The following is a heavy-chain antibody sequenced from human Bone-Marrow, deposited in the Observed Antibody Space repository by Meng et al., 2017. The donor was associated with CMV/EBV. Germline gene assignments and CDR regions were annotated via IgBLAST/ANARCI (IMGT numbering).Heavy chain of an antibody. J-gene: IGHJ2*01. Sequence: GSLRLSCAASGFSIISNYMTWVRQAPGRGLEWVSFIYRDDSISYADSVKGRFTISRDKSKNTLYLQMNGLRVEDMAVYYCARCPPEVVRGYWYFDLWGRGTLVTVSS. CDR1: GFSIISNY. D-gene: IGHD3-10*01. V-gene: IGHV3-53*01. CDR3: ARCPPEVVRGYWYFDL. CDR2: IYRDDSI.